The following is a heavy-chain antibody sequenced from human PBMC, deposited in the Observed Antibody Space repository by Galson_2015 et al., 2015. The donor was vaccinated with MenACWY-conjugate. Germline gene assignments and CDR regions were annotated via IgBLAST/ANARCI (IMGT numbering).Heavy chain of an antibody. CDR3: ASDLRTNYYYYVMDV. D-gene: IGHD1-1*01. CDR1: GCTFSSYS. V-gene: IGHV1-69*05. Sequence: SVKVSCKASGCTFSSYSISWVRQAPGQGLEWMGGVIPIFGTANYAQKFQGRVTITTDESTSTAYMELNSLRSEDTAVYYCASDLRTNYYYYVMDVWGKGTTVTVSS. J-gene: IGHJ6*04. CDR2: VIPIFGTA.